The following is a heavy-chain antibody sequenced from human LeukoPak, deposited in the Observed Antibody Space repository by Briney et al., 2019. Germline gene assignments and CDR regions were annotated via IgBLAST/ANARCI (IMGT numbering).Heavy chain of an antibody. Sequence: SETLSLTCTVSGGSISSYYWSWIRQPPGKGLEWIGYIYYSGSTNYNPSLKSRVTISVDTSKNQFSLKLSSVTAADTAVYYCARGGLRYFDWLLKRNYYYYYMDVWGKGTTVTVSS. CDR2: IYYSGST. J-gene: IGHJ6*03. CDR1: GGSISSYY. V-gene: IGHV4-59*01. D-gene: IGHD3-9*01. CDR3: ARGGLRYFDWLLKRNYYYYYMDV.